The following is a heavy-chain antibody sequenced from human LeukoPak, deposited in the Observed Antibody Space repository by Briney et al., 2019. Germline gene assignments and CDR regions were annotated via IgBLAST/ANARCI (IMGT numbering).Heavy chain of an antibody. Sequence: SETLSLTCTVSGGSISSYYWSWIRQPPGKGLEWIGYIYYSGDTNYNPSLKSRVTISVDTSKNQLSLKLSSVTTADTAAYYCARGPYGSGISNWFDPWGQGTLVIVSS. J-gene: IGHJ5*02. CDR1: GGSISSYY. V-gene: IGHV4-59*01. D-gene: IGHD3-10*01. CDR2: IYYSGDT. CDR3: ARGPYGSGISNWFDP.